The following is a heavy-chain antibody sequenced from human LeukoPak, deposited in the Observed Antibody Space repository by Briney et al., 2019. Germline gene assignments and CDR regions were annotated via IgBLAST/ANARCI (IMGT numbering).Heavy chain of an antibody. V-gene: IGHV3-48*03. CDR2: ISSGGSSV. J-gene: IGHJ6*02. CDR1: GFIFDSHA. D-gene: IGHD1-26*01. Sequence: GGSLRLSCAASGFIFDSHAMNWVRQAPGKGLEWLSYISSGGSSVNYADSVKGRFTVSRDNAKNSLYLQMSGLTVEDTAIYYCARELSASYSFYYYGMDDWGQGTTVTVSS. CDR3: ARELSASYSFYYYGMDD.